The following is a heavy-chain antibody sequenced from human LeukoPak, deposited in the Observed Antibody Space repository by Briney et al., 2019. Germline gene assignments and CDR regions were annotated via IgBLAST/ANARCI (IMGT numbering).Heavy chain of an antibody. J-gene: IGHJ4*02. CDR3: ASPITYYYDSSGRFASRDY. CDR2: IYSGGST. D-gene: IGHD3-22*01. CDR1: GFTVSSNY. V-gene: IGHV3-53*01. Sequence: GGSLRLSCAASGFTVSSNYMSWVRQAPGKGLEWVSVIYSGGSTYYADSVKGRFTISRDNAKNTLYLQMNSLRAEDTAVYYCASPITYYYDSSGRFASRDYWGQGTLVTVSS.